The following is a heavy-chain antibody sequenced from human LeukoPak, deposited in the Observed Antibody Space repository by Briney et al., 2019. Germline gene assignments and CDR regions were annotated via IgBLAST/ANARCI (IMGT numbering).Heavy chain of an antibody. CDR3: ARRRDLYSGSYYPFDY. V-gene: IGHV5-51*01. D-gene: IGHD1-26*01. CDR1: GYSFSNYW. Sequence: GESLKISCKGSGYSFSNYWIGWVRQMPGKGLKWMGIIYPGDSDARYSPSFQGQVTISADKSISTAYLQWSSLKASDTAMYYCARRRDLYSGSYYPFDYWGQGTLVTVSS. J-gene: IGHJ4*02. CDR2: IYPGDSDA.